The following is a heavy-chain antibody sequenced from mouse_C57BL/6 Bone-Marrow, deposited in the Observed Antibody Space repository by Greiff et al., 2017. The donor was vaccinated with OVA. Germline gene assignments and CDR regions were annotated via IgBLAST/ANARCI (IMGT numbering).Heavy chain of an antibody. CDR2: ILPSIGST. D-gene: IGHD2-4*01. J-gene: IGHJ3*01. CDR1: DSEVFPIAY. V-gene: IGHV15-2*01. Sequence: QVQLKQSGSELRSPGSSVKLSCKDFDSEVFPIAYMSWVRQKPGHGFEWIGGILPSIGSTIYGEKLEDKAMFDPDTLSNTAFLDLNSLTSEDSAIYYCARRDYDGSFAYWGQGTLVTVSA. CDR3: ARRDYDGSFAY.